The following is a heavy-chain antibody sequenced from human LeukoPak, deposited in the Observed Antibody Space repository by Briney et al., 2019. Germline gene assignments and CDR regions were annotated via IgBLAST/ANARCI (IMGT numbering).Heavy chain of an antibody. J-gene: IGHJ4*02. D-gene: IGHD3-3*01. CDR2: IRYDGSNK. CDR3: AKDTIFGGVVITPVF. V-gene: IGHV3-30*02. Sequence: GGSLRLSCAASGFTFSSYGMHWVRQAPGKGLEWVAFIRYDGSNKYYADSVKGRFTISRDNSKNTLYLQMNSLRAEDTAVYYCAKDTIFGGVVITPVFWGQGTLVTVSS. CDR1: GFTFSSYG.